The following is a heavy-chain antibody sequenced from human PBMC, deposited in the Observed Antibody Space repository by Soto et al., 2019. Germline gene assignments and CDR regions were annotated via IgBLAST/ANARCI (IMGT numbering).Heavy chain of an antibody. D-gene: IGHD4-4*01. Sequence: QVPLEQSGTEVGKPGASVKVSCKASGYTFSSYAISWVRQAPGQGLEWMGWISPYNGDTDYAQNLQGRVTMTTDTSTTTAYMELRSLKSDDSAIYYCARGTTVTSTPTYYYMDVWGKGTTVTVSS. V-gene: IGHV1-18*01. J-gene: IGHJ6*03. CDR2: ISPYNGDT. CDR3: ARGTTVTSTPTYYYMDV. CDR1: GYTFSSYA.